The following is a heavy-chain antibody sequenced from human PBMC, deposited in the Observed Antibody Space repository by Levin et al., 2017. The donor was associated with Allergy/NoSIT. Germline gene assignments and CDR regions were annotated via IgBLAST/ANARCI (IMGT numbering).Heavy chain of an antibody. CDR3: TTATMPTGGGMDV. CDR1: GFTFNKAW. J-gene: IGHJ6*02. Sequence: GESLKISCAASGFTFNKAWMSWVRQAPGKGLEWVGRIRSKTDGGTADHAAPVTGRFTISRDDSKSTFYLQMNSLKTEDTAVYYCTTATMPTGGGMDVWGQGTTVTVSS. CDR2: IRSKTDGGTA. V-gene: IGHV3-15*01. D-gene: IGHD2-2*01.